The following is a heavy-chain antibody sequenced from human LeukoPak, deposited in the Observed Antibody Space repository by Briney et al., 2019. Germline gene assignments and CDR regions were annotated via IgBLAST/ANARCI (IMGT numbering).Heavy chain of an antibody. D-gene: IGHD3-22*01. CDR3: ARLGYDSSELDYDYYYIDV. CDR1: GDTFSNYA. V-gene: IGHV1-69*13. J-gene: IGHJ6*03. Sequence: ALVKVSCKASGDTFSNYAISWVRQAPGQGLEWMAVIIPVFAIADSAQKFQGRVTITADESTSTVYMEMSSLTSEDTAVYYCARLGYDSSELDYDYYYIDVWGKGTTVTVSS. CDR2: IIPVFAIA.